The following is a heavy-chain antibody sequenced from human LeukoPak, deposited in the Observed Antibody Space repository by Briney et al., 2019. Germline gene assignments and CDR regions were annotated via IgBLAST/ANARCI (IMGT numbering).Heavy chain of an antibody. CDR2: IYPYSGDT. J-gene: IGHJ3*02. CDR1: GYTFTGYY. CDR3: ARDRNSGSSLDI. D-gene: IGHD6-6*01. V-gene: IGHV1-2*02. Sequence: ASVTVTCKASGYTFTGYYIHWVRQPPGQGLEWMGWIYPYSGDTNYAQNFQGRVTMTRDTSISTAYMELSSLKSDDTAVYYCARDRNSGSSLDIWGQGKMLTVSS.